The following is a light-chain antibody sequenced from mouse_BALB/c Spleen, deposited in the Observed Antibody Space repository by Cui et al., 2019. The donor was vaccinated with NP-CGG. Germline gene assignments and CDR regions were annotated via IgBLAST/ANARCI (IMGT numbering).Light chain of an antibody. Sequence: QAVVTQDSALTTSPGETVTLTCRSSIGAVTTSNYANWVQEKSDHLFTGLIGGTNNRIPGVPARFSGSLIGDKAALTITGAQTEDEAIYFCALWYSNHWVFGGGTKLTVL. CDR3: ALWYSNHWV. CDR1: IGAVTTSNY. V-gene: IGLV1*01. CDR2: GTN. J-gene: IGLJ1*01.